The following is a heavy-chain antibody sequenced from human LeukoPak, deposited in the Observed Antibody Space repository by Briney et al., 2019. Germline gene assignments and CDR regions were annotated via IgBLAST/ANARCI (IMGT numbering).Heavy chain of an antibody. CDR2: ISSSGSTI. Sequence: GGSLRLSCAASGFTFSSYEMNWVRQAPGKGLEWVSYISSSGSTIYYADSVKGRFTISRDNAKNSLYLQMNSLRAEDTAVYHCARDLGDYLPFDYWGQGTLVTVSS. D-gene: IGHD4-17*01. CDR1: GFTFSSYE. CDR3: ARDLGDYLPFDY. V-gene: IGHV3-48*03. J-gene: IGHJ4*02.